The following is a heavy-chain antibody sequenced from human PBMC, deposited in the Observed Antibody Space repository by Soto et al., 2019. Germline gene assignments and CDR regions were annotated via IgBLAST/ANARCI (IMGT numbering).Heavy chain of an antibody. J-gene: IGHJ2*01. V-gene: IGHV1-18*01. D-gene: IGHD4-17*01. CDR2: ISAYNGNT. CDR1: GYTFTSYG. Sequence: QVQLVQSGAEVKKPGASVKVSCKASGYTFTSYGISWVRQAPGQGLEWMGWISAYNGNTNYAQKLQGRVTMTTDTSTSTAYMELRSLRSADTAVYDCARDTPYGDYQTPYWYFDLWGRGTLVTVSS. CDR3: ARDTPYGDYQTPYWYFDL.